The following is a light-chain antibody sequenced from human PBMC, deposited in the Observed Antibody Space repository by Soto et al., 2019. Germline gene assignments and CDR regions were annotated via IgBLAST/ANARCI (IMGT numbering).Light chain of an antibody. CDR2: AAS. J-gene: IGKJ2*01. Sequence: DIQMTQSPSSLSASVGDRVTITCRASQSISSYLNWYQQKPRKAPKLLIYAASSLQSGVPSRFSDSGSGTDFTLTISSLQPEDFATYYCQQSYCKPHTFGQGTKLEIK. CDR3: QQSYCKPHT. CDR1: QSISSY. V-gene: IGKV1-39*01.